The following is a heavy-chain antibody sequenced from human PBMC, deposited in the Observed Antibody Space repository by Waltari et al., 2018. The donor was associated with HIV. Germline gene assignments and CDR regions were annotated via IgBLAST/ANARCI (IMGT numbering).Heavy chain of an antibody. CDR2: IVVGSGNT. CDR1: GFTFTSSA. CDR3: AAVGGGPDYGDEDAFDI. D-gene: IGHD4-17*01. J-gene: IGHJ3*02. V-gene: IGHV1-58*02. Sequence: QMQLVQSGPEVKKPGTSVKVSCKASGFTFTSSAMQWVRQARGQRLEWIGWIVVGSGNTNYAQKFQERVTITRDMSTSTAYMELSSLRSEDTAVYYCAAVGGGPDYGDEDAFDIWGQGTMATVSS.